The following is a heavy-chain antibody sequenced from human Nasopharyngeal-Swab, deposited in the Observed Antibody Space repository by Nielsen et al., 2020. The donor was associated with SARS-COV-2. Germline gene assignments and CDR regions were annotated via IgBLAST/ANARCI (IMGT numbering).Heavy chain of an antibody. CDR1: GGSTSSSNW. CDR3: AREEGGPTSYYYYGLDV. D-gene: IGHD3-16*01. J-gene: IGHJ6*02. CDR2: IYHSGSA. V-gene: IGHV4-4*02. Sequence: SETLSLTCAVSGGSTSSSNWWSWVRQPPGKGLEWIGEIYHSGSANYNPSLKSRVTISVDKSKNQFSLKLSSVTAADTAVYYCAREEGGPTSYYYYGLDVWGQGTTVTVSS.